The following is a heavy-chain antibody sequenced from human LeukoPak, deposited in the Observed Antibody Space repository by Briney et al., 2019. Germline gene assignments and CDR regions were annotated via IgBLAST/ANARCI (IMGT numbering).Heavy chain of an antibody. CDR1: GGSISSGGYY. CDR3: AVVHNWNYEVGY. V-gene: IGHV4-31*03. Sequence: KTSETLSLTCTVSGGSISSGGYYWSWIRQHPGKGLEWIGYIYYSGSTYYNPPLKSRVTISVDTSKNQFSLKLSSVTAADTAVYYCAVVHNWNYEVGYWGQGTLVTVSS. D-gene: IGHD1-7*01. CDR2: IYYSGST. J-gene: IGHJ4*02.